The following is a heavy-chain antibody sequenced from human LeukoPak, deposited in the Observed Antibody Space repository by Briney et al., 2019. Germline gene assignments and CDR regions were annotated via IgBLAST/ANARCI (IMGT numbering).Heavy chain of an antibody. CDR2: ISSSSSYI. Sequence: GGSLRLSCAASGFTFSSYSMNWVRQAPGKGLEWVSSISSSSSYIYYADSVKGRFTISRDNAKNSLYLQMNSLRAEDTAVYYCARGPERGLWFGELPYYFDYWGQGTLVTVSS. D-gene: IGHD3-10*01. J-gene: IGHJ4*02. CDR1: GFTFSSYS. CDR3: ARGPERGLWFGELPYYFDY. V-gene: IGHV3-21*01.